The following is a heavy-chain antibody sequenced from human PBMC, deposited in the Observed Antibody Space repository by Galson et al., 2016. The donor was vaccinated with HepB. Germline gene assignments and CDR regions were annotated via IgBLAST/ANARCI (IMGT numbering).Heavy chain of an antibody. V-gene: IGHV1-24*01. D-gene: IGHD2-15*01. CDR2: FDPEDVQI. J-gene: IGHJ3*02. CDR1: GYSLTELY. Sequence: SVKVSCKVSGYSLTELYIHWVRQAPGKGPEWMGGFDPEDVQISYAQKFQGRVIMTEDTSTDTAYMELSSLRSEDTAVYYCASGPIGVVVGDAFDNWGQGTMGTVSS. CDR3: ASGPIGVVVGDAFDN.